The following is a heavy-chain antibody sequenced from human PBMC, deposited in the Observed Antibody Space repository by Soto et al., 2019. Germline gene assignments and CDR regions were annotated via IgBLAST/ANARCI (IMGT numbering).Heavy chain of an antibody. CDR1: GDSVSTNRAA. CDR2: TYYTSQWNN. CDR3: AGGYGMNV. J-gene: IGHJ6*02. Sequence: SQTLSLTCAISGDSVSTNRAAWNWVRQSPSRGLEWLGRTYYTSQWNNDYAVSVKGRITINPDTSRNKFSLQLNSVTPEDTAVYYCAGGYGMNVWGHGTTVTVSS. V-gene: IGHV6-1*01.